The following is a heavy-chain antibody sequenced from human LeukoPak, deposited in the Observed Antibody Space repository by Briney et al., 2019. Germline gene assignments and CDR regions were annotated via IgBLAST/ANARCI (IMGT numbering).Heavy chain of an antibody. Sequence: SETLSLTCTVSGDSVRSGPYYWSWIRRPPGKGLEWIGYGESTNYNPSLKSRVTISVDTSKSQFSLQLRYLTAADTAVYYCARDNWGSLDFWGRGILVTVSS. CDR3: ARDNWGSLDF. D-gene: IGHD7-27*01. J-gene: IGHJ4*02. CDR2: GEST. V-gene: IGHV4-61*01. CDR1: GDSVRSGPYY.